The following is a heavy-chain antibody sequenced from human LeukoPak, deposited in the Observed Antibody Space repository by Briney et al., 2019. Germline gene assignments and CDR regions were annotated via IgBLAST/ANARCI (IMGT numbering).Heavy chain of an antibody. Sequence: SLRLSCAASGFTFSNYGMLWVRQAPGKGLEWVAIIWYDGGNKYYADPVQGRFTISRDNSKNTLYLQMNSLRAEDTAMYYCARGTFYSATHYAFDYWGQGTLVTVSS. D-gene: IGHD1-26*01. CDR2: IWYDGGNK. V-gene: IGHV3-33*08. CDR3: ARGTFYSATHYAFDY. J-gene: IGHJ4*02. CDR1: GFTFSNYG.